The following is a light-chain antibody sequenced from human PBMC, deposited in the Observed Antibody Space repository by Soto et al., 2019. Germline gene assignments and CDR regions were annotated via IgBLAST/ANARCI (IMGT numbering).Light chain of an antibody. Sequence: QSALTQPASVSGSPGQSIAISCTGTSSDVGGYHYVSWYQQYPDKAPKLIIYEVSNRPSGVSSRFSASKSGLTASLTISGLQAEDEADYYCSSFTTSRFYVFGPGTKLTVL. J-gene: IGLJ1*01. CDR2: EVS. CDR1: SSDVGGYHY. CDR3: SSFTTSRFYV. V-gene: IGLV2-14*01.